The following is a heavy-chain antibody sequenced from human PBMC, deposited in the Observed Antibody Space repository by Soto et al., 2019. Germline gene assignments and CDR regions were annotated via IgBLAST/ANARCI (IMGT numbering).Heavy chain of an antibody. Sequence: SETLSLTCTVSGGSISSSSYYWGWIRQPPGKGLEWIGSIYYSGSTYYNPSLKSRVTISVDTSKNQFSLKLSSVTAADTAVYYCARHDGSGSYLVYWGQGTLVTVSS. CDR2: IYYSGST. V-gene: IGHV4-39*01. D-gene: IGHD3-10*01. CDR3: ARHDGSGSYLVY. CDR1: GGSISSSSYY. J-gene: IGHJ4*02.